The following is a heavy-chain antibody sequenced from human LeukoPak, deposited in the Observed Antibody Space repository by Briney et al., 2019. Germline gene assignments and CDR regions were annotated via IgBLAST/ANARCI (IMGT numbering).Heavy chain of an antibody. CDR1: GGSFSGYY. Sequence: PSETLSLTCAVYGGSFSGYYWSWIRQPPGKGLEWIGEINHSGSTNYNPSLKSRVTISVDTSKNQFSLKLSSVTAADTAVYYCARAIVIPAAMSQYFFYYGMDVWGQGTTVTVSS. CDR3: ARAIVIPAAMSQYFFYYGMDV. D-gene: IGHD2-2*01. CDR2: INHSGST. J-gene: IGHJ6*02. V-gene: IGHV4-34*01.